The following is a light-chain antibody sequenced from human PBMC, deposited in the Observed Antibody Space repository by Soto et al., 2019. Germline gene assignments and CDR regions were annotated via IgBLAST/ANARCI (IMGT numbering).Light chain of an antibody. J-gene: IGKJ1*01. CDR1: QSINSY. V-gene: IGKV1-39*01. CDR2: GAT. CDR3: QQCFSPPWT. Sequence: DIQMTQSPSPLSASVGDRVTITCRASQSINSYLNWYQHKPGKAPTLLISGATSLHSGVPSRFSGSGYGTDFTLTIISFQPEDFATYYCQQCFSPPWTFGHGTKVDFK.